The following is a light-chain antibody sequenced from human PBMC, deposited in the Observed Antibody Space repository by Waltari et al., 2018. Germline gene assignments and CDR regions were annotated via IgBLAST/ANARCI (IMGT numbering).Light chain of an antibody. J-gene: IGLJ2*01. CDR3: QTWGTGIHV. CDR1: GEYSASA. V-gene: IGLV4-69*01. Sequence: HLVLTQAPSASASLGASVKLTCSLPGEYSASAIAWHQQHPLKGLRHFMTVNADGSHKRGDGVSERFSGSSSDLDRYLIISRLQSDDEADYFCQTWGTGIHVFGSGTRLTV. CDR2: VNADGSH.